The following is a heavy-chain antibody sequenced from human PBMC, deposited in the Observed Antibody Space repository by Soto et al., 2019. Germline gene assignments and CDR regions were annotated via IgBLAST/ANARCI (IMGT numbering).Heavy chain of an antibody. Sequence: QVQLVQSGAEVKKPGASVKVSCKASGYTFTGYYMHWVRQAPGQGLEWMGWINPNSGGTNYAQKFQGWVTMTRDTSISTAYMELSRLRSDDTAVYYCARALGSIFGVVIDAFDIWGQGTMVTVSS. CDR3: ARALGSIFGVVIDAFDI. V-gene: IGHV1-2*04. CDR1: GYTFTGYY. CDR2: INPNSGGT. D-gene: IGHD3-3*01. J-gene: IGHJ3*02.